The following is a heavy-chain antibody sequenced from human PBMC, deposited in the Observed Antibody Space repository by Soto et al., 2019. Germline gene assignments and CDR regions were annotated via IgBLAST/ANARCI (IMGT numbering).Heavy chain of an antibody. D-gene: IGHD3-10*02. J-gene: IGHJ5*02. CDR2: FIPIFGTT. V-gene: IGHV1-69*12. CDR1: GGTFNRQA. Sequence: QVVQSGAEVKKPGSSVKVSCKASGGTFNRQAFSWVRQAPGQGLEWMGGFIPIFGTTDYSQKVQGRVTITADEATSTAYMELSSLTSDDTAVYYFARVDSSMFEGGEWFDPWGQGTLVTVSS. CDR3: ARVDSSMFEGGEWFDP.